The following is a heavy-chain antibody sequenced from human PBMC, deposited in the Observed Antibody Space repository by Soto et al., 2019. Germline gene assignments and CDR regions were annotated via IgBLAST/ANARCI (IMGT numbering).Heavy chain of an antibody. CDR2: ISAYNGNT. CDR1: GYTFTSYG. Sequence: ASVKVSCKASGYTFTSYGISWVRQAPGQGLEWMGWISAYNGNTNYAQKLQGGVTMTTGTSTSTAYMELRSLRSDDTAVYYCARDGPYYDFWSGYPRDYWGQGTLVTVSS. J-gene: IGHJ4*02. D-gene: IGHD3-3*01. V-gene: IGHV1-18*04. CDR3: ARDGPYYDFWSGYPRDY.